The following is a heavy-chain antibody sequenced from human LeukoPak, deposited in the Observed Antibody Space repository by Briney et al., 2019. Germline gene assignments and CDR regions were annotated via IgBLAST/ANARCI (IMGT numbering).Heavy chain of an antibody. D-gene: IGHD2-2*01. CDR2: INSDGSST. V-gene: IGHV3-74*01. J-gene: IGHJ5*02. CDR1: GFTFSSYW. Sequence: GGSLRLSCAASGFTFSSYWMHWVRQAPGKGLVWVSRINSDGSSTSYADSVKGRFTISRDNAKNTLYLQMNSLRAEDTAVYYCARGCSSTSCYGDWFDPWGQGTLVTVSS. CDR3: ARGCSSTSCYGDWFDP.